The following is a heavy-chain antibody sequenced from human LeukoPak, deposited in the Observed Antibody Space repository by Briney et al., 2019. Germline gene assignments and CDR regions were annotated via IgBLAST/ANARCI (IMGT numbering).Heavy chain of an antibody. D-gene: IGHD5-24*01. J-gene: IGHJ4*02. Sequence: ASVKVSCKTSGYTFIAYYLHWVRQAPGQGLEWMGWLNPGPGGTLYAQKFQGRVTMTRDMSMTAAYMELTELRSDDTAVYYCAAQRDPRPFDHWGQGTLITVSS. V-gene: IGHV1-2*02. CDR1: GYTFIAYY. CDR3: AAQRDPRPFDH. CDR2: LNPGPGGT.